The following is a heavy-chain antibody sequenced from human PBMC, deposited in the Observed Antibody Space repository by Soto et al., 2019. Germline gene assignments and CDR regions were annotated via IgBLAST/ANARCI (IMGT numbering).Heavy chain of an antibody. CDR2: IIPIFGTA. V-gene: IGHV1-69*01. D-gene: IGHD2-21*02. J-gene: IGHJ6*02. CDR1: GGTFSSYA. CDR3: ARALPPPAYCGGDCLYYYYGMDV. Sequence: QVQLVQSGAEVKKPGSSVKVSCKASGGTFSSYAISWVRQAPGQGLEWMGGIIPIFGTANYAQKLQGRVTITADESTSTAYMELSSLRSEDTAVYYCARALPPPAYCGGDCLYYYYGMDVWGQGTTVTVSS.